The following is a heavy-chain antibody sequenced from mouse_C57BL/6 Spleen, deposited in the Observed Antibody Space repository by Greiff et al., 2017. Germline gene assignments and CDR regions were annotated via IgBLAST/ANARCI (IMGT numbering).Heavy chain of an antibody. CDR3: ARGSTTVGATDFGC. CDR1: GFTFSSYA. J-gene: IGHJ2*01. V-gene: IGHV5-4*01. D-gene: IGHD1-1*01. Sequence: EVQRVESGGGLVKPGGSLKLSCAASGFTFSSYAMSWVRQTPEKRLEWVATISDGGSYTYYPDNVKGRFTISRDNAKNNLYLQMSHLKSEDTAMYYCARGSTTVGATDFGCWGQGTTLTVSS. CDR2: ISDGGSYT.